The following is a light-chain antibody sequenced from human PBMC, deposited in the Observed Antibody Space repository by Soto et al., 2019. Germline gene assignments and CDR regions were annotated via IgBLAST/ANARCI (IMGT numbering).Light chain of an antibody. CDR1: SSNIASNT. V-gene: IGLV1-44*01. J-gene: IGLJ1*01. CDR3: ATWDDRLNEGV. Sequence: QSVLTQPPSASGTPGQRVTISCSGSSSNIASNTVNWYQQLPGTAPKLLIYSNNQRPSGVPDRFSGSKSGTSASLAISGLQSEDEADYYCATWDDRLNEGVFGPGTKGTVL. CDR2: SNN.